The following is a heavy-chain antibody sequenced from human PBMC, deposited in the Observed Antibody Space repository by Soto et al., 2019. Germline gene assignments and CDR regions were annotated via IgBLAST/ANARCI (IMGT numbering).Heavy chain of an antibody. J-gene: IGHJ4*02. D-gene: IGHD5-18*01. CDR1: GGTFSTYA. CDR2: IIPMFGTA. V-gene: IGHV1-69*05. Sequence: QVQLVQSGAEVKKPESSVKVSCKAPGGTFSTYAISRVRQAPGQGLEWMGGIIPMFGTANYAQRFQDRVTXPXXESTNTVYMELSSLRSEDTAVYFCASGIQLWLRRINNGYSGWGQGTLVTVSS. CDR3: ASGIQLWLRRINNGYSG.